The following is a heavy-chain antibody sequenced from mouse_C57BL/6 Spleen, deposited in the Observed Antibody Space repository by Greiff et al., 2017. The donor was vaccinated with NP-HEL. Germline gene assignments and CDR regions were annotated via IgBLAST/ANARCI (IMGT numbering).Heavy chain of an antibody. Sequence: VKLMESGPGLVQPSQSLSITCTVSGFSLTSYGVHWVSQSPGKGLEWLGVIWSGGSTDYYAAFMSRLSITTDNSKSQVFFKMNSLQADDTAIYYCASDYEEFAYWGQGTLVTVSA. CDR1: GFSLTSYG. CDR2: IWSGGST. D-gene: IGHD2-4*01. V-gene: IGHV2-5*01. J-gene: IGHJ3*01. CDR3: ASDYEEFAY.